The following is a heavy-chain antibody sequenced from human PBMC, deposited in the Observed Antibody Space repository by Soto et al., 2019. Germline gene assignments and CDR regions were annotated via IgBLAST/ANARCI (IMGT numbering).Heavy chain of an antibody. J-gene: IGHJ4*02. CDR1: GGTFSSYA. CDR2: IIPIFGTA. CDR3: ASGTTYSGFFDY. Sequence: ASVKVSCKASGGTFSSYAISWVRQAPGQGLEWMGGIIPIFGTANYAQKFQGRVTITADESTSTAYMELSSLRSEDTAVYYCASGTTYSGFFDYWGQGTLVTVSS. V-gene: IGHV1-69*13. D-gene: IGHD1-1*01.